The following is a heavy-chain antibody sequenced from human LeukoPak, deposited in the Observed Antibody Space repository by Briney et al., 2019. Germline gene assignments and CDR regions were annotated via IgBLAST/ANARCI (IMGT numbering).Heavy chain of an antibody. J-gene: IGHJ6*02. D-gene: IGHD1-26*01. V-gene: IGHV1-18*01. CDR2: ISAYNGNT. Sequence: ASVKVSCKASGYTFTSYGISWVRQAPGQGLEWMGWISAYNGNTNYAQKLQGRVTMTTDTSTSTAYMEPRSLRSDDTAVYYCARSNLYYYYGMDVWGQGTTVTVSS. CDR3: ARSNLYYYYGMDV. CDR1: GYTFTSYG.